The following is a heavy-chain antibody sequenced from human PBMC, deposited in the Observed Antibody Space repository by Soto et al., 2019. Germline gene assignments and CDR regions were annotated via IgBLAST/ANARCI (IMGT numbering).Heavy chain of an antibody. Sequence: GGSLRLSCAASGFTLSGYSMNWVRQAPGKGLEWVSSISTSSSYIHYADSVKGRFIISRDNAENTLYLQMNSLRAEDTAVYYCAKDQDYVWGSSAFDIWGQGTMVTVSS. CDR2: ISTSSSYI. CDR1: GFTLSGYS. CDR3: AKDQDYVWGSSAFDI. V-gene: IGHV3-21*04. D-gene: IGHD3-16*01. J-gene: IGHJ3*02.